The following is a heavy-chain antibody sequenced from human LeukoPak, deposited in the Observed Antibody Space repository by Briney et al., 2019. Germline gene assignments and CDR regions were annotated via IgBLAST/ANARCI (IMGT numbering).Heavy chain of an antibody. CDR3: AKVSASTGSGVERLGADFEY. J-gene: IGHJ4*02. CDR2: ISDSGSP. D-gene: IGHD3-3*01. Sequence: SETLSLTCSVSGDSSSPFYCNWIRKSPGKGLEWIGYISDSGSPNFHPSLKGRVTTSVDASKRQFSLRLTSVTAADTAVYYCAKVSASTGSGVERLGADFEYWGQGILVTVSS. CDR1: GDSSSPFY. V-gene: IGHV4-59*01.